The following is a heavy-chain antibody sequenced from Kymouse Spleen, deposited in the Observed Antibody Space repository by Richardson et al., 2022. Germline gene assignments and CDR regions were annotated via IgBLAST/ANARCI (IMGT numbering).Heavy chain of an antibody. Sequence: QVQLQQWGAGLLKPSETLSLTCAVYGGSFSGYYWSWIRQPPGKGLEWIGEINHSGSTNYNPSLKSRVTISVDTSKNQFSLKLSSVTAADTAVYYCARGGGSMVRGVTPITTTTTVWTSGAKGPRSPSPQ. V-gene: IGHV4-34*01. J-gene: IGHJ6*02. CDR1: GGSFSGYY. D-gene: IGHD3-10*01. CDR3: ARGGGSMVRGVTPITTTTTVWTS. CDR2: INHSGST.